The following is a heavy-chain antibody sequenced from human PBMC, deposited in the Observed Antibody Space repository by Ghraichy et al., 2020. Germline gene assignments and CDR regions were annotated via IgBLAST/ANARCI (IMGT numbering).Heavy chain of an antibody. J-gene: IGHJ5*02. Sequence: SVKVSCKASGGTFSSYAISWVRQAPGQGLEWMGRIIPILGIANYAQKFQGRVTITADKSTSTAYMELSSLRSEDTAVYYCARAPSMGFGELNGWFDPWGQGTLVTVSS. V-gene: IGHV1-69*04. CDR3: ARAPSMGFGELNGWFDP. CDR2: IIPILGIA. CDR1: GGTFSSYA. D-gene: IGHD3-10*01.